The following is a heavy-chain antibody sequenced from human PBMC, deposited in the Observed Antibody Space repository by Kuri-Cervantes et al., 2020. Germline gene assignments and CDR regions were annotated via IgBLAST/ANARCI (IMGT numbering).Heavy chain of an antibody. Sequence: LSLTCAASGFTFSSYAMTWVRQAAGKGLEWVSAISRSGDGTNYADSVKGRFTISRDNSKNTLYLQMNSLRAEDAAVYYCAVTVAGKSDYWGQGTLVTVSS. CDR2: ISRSGDGT. V-gene: IGHV3-23*01. CDR3: AVTVAGKSDY. J-gene: IGHJ4*02. D-gene: IGHD6-19*01. CDR1: GFTFSSYA.